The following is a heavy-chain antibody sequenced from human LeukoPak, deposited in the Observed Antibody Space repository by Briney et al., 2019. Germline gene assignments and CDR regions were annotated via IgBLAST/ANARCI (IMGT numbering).Heavy chain of an antibody. J-gene: IGHJ4*02. Sequence: PGGSLRLSCAASGFTFSSYAMSWVRQAPGKGLEWVSAISGSGGSTYYADSVKGRFTISRDNSKNTLYLQMNSLRAEDTAVYYCAKDHVSLWFGESLFDYWGQGTLVTVSS. CDR1: GFTFSSYA. CDR3: AKDHVSLWFGESLFDY. D-gene: IGHD3-10*01. V-gene: IGHV3-23*01. CDR2: ISGSGGST.